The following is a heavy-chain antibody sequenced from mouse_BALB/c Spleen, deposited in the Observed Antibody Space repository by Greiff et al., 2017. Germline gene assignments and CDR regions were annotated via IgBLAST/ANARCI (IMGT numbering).Heavy chain of an antibody. CDR2: IYPGNSDT. CDR1: GYTFTSYW. J-gene: IGHJ2*01. Sequence: EVQLQQSGTVLARPGASVKMSCKASGYTFTSYWMHWVKQRPGQGLEWIGAIYPGNSDTSYNQKFKGKAKLTAVTSTSTAYMELSSLTNEDSAVYYCTRWGTTVVATPFDYWGQGTTLTVSS. V-gene: IGHV1-5*01. CDR3: TRWGTTVVATPFDY. D-gene: IGHD1-1*01.